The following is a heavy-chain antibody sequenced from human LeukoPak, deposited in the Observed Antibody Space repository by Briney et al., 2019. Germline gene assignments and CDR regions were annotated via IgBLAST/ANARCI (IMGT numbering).Heavy chain of an antibody. CDR1: GGSISSGGYY. D-gene: IGHD5-24*01. CDR2: IYYSGSS. Sequence: SQTLSLTCTVSGGSISSGGYYWSWIRQHPGKGLEWIGYIYYSGSSYYNPSLKSRVTISVDTSKNQFSLKLSSVTAADTAVYYCARGRLQLKNWFDPWGQGTLVTVSS. CDR3: ARGRLQLKNWFDP. V-gene: IGHV4-31*03. J-gene: IGHJ5*02.